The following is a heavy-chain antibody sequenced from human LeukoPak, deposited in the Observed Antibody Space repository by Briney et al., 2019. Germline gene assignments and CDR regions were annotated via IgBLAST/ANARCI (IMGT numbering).Heavy chain of an antibody. CDR1: GFTVSSNY. J-gene: IGHJ4*02. D-gene: IGHD2-2*01. Sequence: GGSLRLSCAASGFTVSSNYMSWVRQAPGKGLEWVSVIYSGGSTYYADSVKGRFTISRDNSKNTLYLQMNSLRAEDTAVYYCAGDFGNSYCSSTSCSDYWGQGTLVTVSS. CDR2: IYSGGST. CDR3: AGDFGNSYCSSTSCSDY. V-gene: IGHV3-66*02.